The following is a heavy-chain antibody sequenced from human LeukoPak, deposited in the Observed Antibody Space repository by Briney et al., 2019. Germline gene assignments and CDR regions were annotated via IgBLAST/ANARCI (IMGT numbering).Heavy chain of an antibody. CDR2: IHYSGST. J-gene: IGHJ4*02. D-gene: IGHD6-19*01. Sequence: SETLSLTCTVSGGSITTSTYFWGWIRQPPGKGLEWIGTIHYSGSTYYDPSLKSRVTISIDTSKNQFSLKLSSVTAADTAVYYCARGLAGDWGQGTLVTVSS. CDR3: ARGLAGD. V-gene: IGHV4-39*07. CDR1: GGSITTSTYF.